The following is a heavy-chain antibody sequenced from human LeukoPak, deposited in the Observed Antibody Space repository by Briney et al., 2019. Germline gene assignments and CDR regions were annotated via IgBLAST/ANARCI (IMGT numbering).Heavy chain of an antibody. D-gene: IGHD3-3*01. J-gene: IGHJ5*02. CDR3: ARENFWSGYPFNWFDP. CDR2: ISSSSTI. Sequence: GGSLRLSCAASGFTFSSYSMNWVRQAPGKGLEWVSYISSSSTIYYADSVKGRFTISRDNAKNSLYLQMNSLRAEDTAVYYCARENFWSGYPFNWFDPWGQGTLVTVSS. V-gene: IGHV3-48*01. CDR1: GFTFSSYS.